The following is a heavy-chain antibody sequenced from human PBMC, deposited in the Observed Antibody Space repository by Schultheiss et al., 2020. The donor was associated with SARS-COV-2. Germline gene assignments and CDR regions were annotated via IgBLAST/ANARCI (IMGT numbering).Heavy chain of an antibody. CDR3: ARGYSYGHHFDY. CDR1: GFTVSSNY. V-gene: IGHV3-66*01. CDR2: IYSGGST. Sequence: GESLKISCAASGFTVSSNYMSWVRQAPGKGLEWVSVIYSGGSTYYADSVKGRFTISRDNSKNTLFLQMNSLRAEDTAVYYCARGYSYGHHFDYWGQGTLVTVSS. D-gene: IGHD5-18*01. J-gene: IGHJ4*02.